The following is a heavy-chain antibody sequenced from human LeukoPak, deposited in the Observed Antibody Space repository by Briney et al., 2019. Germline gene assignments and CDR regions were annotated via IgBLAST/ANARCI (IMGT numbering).Heavy chain of an antibody. CDR2: DCSSDSDT. CDR3: TGIKAICGGLCPPLYKS. J-gene: IGHJ5*02. CDR1: GYTFSDFY. V-gene: IGHV5-51*01. Sequence: ESLKISCQASGYTFSDFYIGWVRQTPGKGLEWMGMDCSSDSDTRYGPSFRGQVTISADKSMKTAYLQWDSPKAWDTAMYYCTGIKAICGGLCPPLYKSWGQGTLVTVSS. D-gene: IGHD2-21*01.